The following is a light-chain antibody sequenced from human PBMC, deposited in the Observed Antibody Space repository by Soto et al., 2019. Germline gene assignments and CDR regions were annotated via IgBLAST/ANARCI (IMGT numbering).Light chain of an antibody. CDR3: QRYGTSPLT. CDR1: QSVSSNY. Sequence: EIVLTQSPGTLSLSPGERATHSCRASQSVSSNYLAWYQQKPGQAPRLLIYAASSRATGIPDRFSGSGSETDFTLTISRLEPEDFAVYYCQRYGTSPLTFGGGTKLEIK. CDR2: AAS. J-gene: IGKJ4*01. V-gene: IGKV3-20*01.